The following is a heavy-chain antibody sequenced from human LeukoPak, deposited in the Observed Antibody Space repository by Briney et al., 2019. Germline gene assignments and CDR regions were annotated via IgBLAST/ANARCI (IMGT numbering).Heavy chain of an antibody. D-gene: IGHD6-13*01. J-gene: IGHJ6*03. CDR2: INHSGST. Sequence: PSETLSLTCAVYGGSFSGYYWSWIRQPPGKGLEWIGEINHSGSTNYNPSLKSRVTISVDTSKNQFSLKLSSVTAADTAVYYCARTKYSSSWFHSYYYYYYMDVWGKGTTVTVSS. V-gene: IGHV4-34*01. CDR1: GGSFSGYY. CDR3: ARTKYSSSWFHSYYYYYYMDV.